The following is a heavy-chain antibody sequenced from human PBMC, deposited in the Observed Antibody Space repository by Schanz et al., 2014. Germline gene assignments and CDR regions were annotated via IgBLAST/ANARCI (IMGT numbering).Heavy chain of an antibody. CDR3: ARDFSAYVGNYFDY. CDR1: GYTFTSYG. J-gene: IGHJ4*02. V-gene: IGHV1-46*01. CDR2: INPSGGST. Sequence: QVQLVQSGAEVKKPGASVKVSCKASGYTFTSYGISWVRQAPGQGLEWMGMINPSGGSTTYAQKFQGRVTMTRDTSTSTVYMELSSLRSEDTAVYYCARDFSAYVGNYFDYWGQGTLVTVSS. D-gene: IGHD5-12*01.